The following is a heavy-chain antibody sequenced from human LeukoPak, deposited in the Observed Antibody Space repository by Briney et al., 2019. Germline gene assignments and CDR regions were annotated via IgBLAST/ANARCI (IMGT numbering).Heavy chain of an antibody. CDR2: IKQDGSEK. V-gene: IGHV3-7*01. CDR1: GFTFSSYW. CDR3: ARDLRTAARPPYYYYYGMDV. J-gene: IGHJ6*02. D-gene: IGHD6-6*01. Sequence: GGSLRLSCAASGFTFSSYWMSWVRQAPGKGLEWVANIKQDGSEKYYVDSVKGRFTISRDNAKNSLYLQMNSLRAEATDGSYCARDLRTAARPPYYYYYGMDVWGQGTTVTVSS.